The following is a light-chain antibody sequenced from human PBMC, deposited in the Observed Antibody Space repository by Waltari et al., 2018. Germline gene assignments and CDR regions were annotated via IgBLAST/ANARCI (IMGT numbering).Light chain of an antibody. CDR2: AAS. Sequence: CRARQGVNKYLAWYQQRPGQAPRLLIYAASTRATGVPERFSGSGFGTDFSLTISRLEPEDFAVYFCQNHERLPATFGQGTKVEIK. CDR1: QGVNKY. V-gene: IGKV3-11*01. CDR3: QNHERLPAT. J-gene: IGKJ1*01.